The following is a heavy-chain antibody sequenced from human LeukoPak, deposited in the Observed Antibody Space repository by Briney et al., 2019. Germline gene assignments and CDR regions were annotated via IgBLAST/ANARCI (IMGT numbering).Heavy chain of an antibody. Sequence: PSETLSLTCTVSGGSISSYYWSWIRQPPGKGLEWIGYIYYSGSTNYNPSLKSRVTISVDTSKNQFSLKLSSVTAADTAVYYCARVHVYYYYMDVWGKGTTVTISS. J-gene: IGHJ6*03. CDR3: ARVHVYYYYMDV. V-gene: IGHV4-59*01. CDR2: IYYSGST. CDR1: GGSISSYY.